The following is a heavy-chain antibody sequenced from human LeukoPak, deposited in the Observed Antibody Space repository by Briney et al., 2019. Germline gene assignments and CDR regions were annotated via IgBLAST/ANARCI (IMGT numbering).Heavy chain of an antibody. CDR1: GFTVSSNY. CDR3: ARGRHTNTPNYFDY. D-gene: IGHD5-24*01. CDR2: IYSGGST. V-gene: IGHV3-53*01. J-gene: IGHJ4*02. Sequence: PGGSLRLSCAASGFTVSSNYMSWVRQAPGKGLEWVSVIYSGGSTYYADSVKGRFTISRDNSKNTLYLQMNSLRAEDTAVYYCARGRHTNTPNYFDYWGQGTLVTVSS.